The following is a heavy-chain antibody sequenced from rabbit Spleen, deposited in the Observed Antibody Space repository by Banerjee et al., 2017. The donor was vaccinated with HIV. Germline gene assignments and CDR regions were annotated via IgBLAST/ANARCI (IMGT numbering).Heavy chain of an antibody. CDR2: IYTGSSGST. CDR1: GFSFSSSYY. V-gene: IGHV1S45*01. Sequence: QEQLVESGGDLVQPEGSLTLTCTASGFSFSSSYYMCWVRQAPGKGLEWIACIYTGSSGSTYYASWAKGRFTISKTSSTTVALQMTSLTAADTATYFCARDLVAVIGWNFGLWGPGTLVTVS. J-gene: IGHJ4*01. CDR3: ARDLVAVIGWNFGL. D-gene: IGHD1-1*01.